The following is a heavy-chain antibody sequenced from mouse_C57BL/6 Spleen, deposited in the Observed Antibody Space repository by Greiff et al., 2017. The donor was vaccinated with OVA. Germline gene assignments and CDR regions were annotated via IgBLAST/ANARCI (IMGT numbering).Heavy chain of an antibody. Sequence: EVQRVESGPGLVKPSQSLSLTCSVTGYSITSGYYWNWIRQFPGNKLEWMGSISYDGSNNYNPSLKNRISITRDTSKNQFFLKLNSVTTEDTATYYCARDGGGNWYCDVWGTGTTVTVSS. V-gene: IGHV3-6*01. D-gene: IGHD1-1*02. CDR1: GYSITSGYY. J-gene: IGHJ1*03. CDR3: ARDGGGNWYCDV. CDR2: ISYDGSN.